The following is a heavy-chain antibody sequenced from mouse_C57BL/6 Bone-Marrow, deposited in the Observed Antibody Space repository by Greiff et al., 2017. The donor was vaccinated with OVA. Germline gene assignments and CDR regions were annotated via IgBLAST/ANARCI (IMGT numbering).Heavy chain of an antibody. V-gene: IGHV5-4*03. CDR2: ISDGGSYT. CDR1: GFTFSSYA. J-gene: IGHJ2*01. Sequence: EVKLVESGGGLVKPGGSLKLSCAASGFTFSSYAMSWVRQTPETRLEWVATISDGGSYTYYPDNVKGRFTISRDNAKNNLYLQMSHLKSEDTAMYYCARVLLLPSFDYWGQGTTLTVSS. D-gene: IGHD2-1*01. CDR3: ARVLLLPSFDY.